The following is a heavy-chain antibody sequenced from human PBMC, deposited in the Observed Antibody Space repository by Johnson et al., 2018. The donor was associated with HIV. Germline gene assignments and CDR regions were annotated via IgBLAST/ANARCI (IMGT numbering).Heavy chain of an antibody. CDR1: GFTFSSYG. V-gene: IGHV3-7*01. CDR2: IKQDGSEK. J-gene: IGHJ3*02. D-gene: IGHD3-10*01. CDR3: ARAPEVRGIDAFDI. Sequence: VQLVESGGGVVQPGGSLRLSCAASGFTFSSYGMHCVRQAPGKGLEWVANIKQDGSEKYYVDSVKGRFTISRDNAKNSLYLQMNILTAEDTAVYYCARAPEVRGIDAFDIWGQGTMVTVS.